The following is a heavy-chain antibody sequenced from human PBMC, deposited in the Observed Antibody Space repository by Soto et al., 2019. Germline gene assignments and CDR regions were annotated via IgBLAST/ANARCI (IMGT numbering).Heavy chain of an antibody. Sequence: EVQLVESGGGLIQPGGSLILSCAASGFTFSNSWMSWVRQAPGKGLEWVSNIKHDGDEEYYVDSVKGRFTISRDNAKNSLYLQMNNLRAEDTAMYYCARDRGGWYSAFDFWGQGTLVTVSS. CDR2: IKHDGDEE. V-gene: IGHV3-7*03. J-gene: IGHJ3*01. CDR3: ARDRGGWYSAFDF. CDR1: GFTFSNSW. D-gene: IGHD6-19*01.